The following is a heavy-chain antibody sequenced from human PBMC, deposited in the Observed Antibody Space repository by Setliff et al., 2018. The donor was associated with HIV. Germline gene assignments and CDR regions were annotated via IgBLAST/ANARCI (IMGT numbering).Heavy chain of an antibody. CDR1: GGSFSDYH. CDR2: VSDSGTT. D-gene: IGHD6-13*01. Sequence: SETLSLTCAVYGGSFSDYHWTWIRQSPGKGLEWIGEVSDSGTTNYNPSLKSRVTISVDTSKIQFSLNLNSVTAADTAVYYCARAKLGWRPYAMDVWGQGTAVTVSS. J-gene: IGHJ6*02. V-gene: IGHV4-34*01. CDR3: ARAKLGWRPYAMDV.